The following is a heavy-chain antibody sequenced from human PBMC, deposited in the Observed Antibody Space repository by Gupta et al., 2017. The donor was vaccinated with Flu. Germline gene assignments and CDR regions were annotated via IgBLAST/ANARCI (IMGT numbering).Heavy chain of an antibody. J-gene: IGHJ4*02. CDR1: GFTFGDYI. Sequence: EVRLAESGGRVVQPGGSLRLSCDASGFTFGDYIMNWVRQAPGKGPEWISYISGNSTTIFYSQSVKGRFTVSRDNAKNSLYLQLNSLTDEDTAVYYCARLNFQVLGPSITVPAGFDHWGQGTLVTVSS. CDR3: ARLNFQVLGPSITVPAGFDH. D-gene: IGHD3-10*01. CDR2: ISGNSTTI. V-gene: IGHV3-48*02.